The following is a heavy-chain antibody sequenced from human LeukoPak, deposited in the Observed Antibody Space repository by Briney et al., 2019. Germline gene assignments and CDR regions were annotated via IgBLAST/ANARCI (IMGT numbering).Heavy chain of an antibody. Sequence: GGSLRLSCAASGFTFSSYGMNWVRQAPGKRLEWVSYISSRSDSIYYADSVKGRFTISRDNGENSLYLQMNCLRDEDTAVYYCARATRSGYDYWGQGTLVTVSS. V-gene: IGHV3-48*02. D-gene: IGHD5-12*01. J-gene: IGHJ4*02. CDR1: GFTFSSYG. CDR2: ISSRSDSI. CDR3: ARATRSGYDY.